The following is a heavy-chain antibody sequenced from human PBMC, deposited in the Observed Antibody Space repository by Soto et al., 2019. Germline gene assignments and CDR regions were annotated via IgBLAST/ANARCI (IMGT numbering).Heavy chain of an antibody. CDR3: ATEWPGRGFDH. CDR1: GFTVNGNY. D-gene: IGHD3-10*01. V-gene: IGHV3-53*01. Sequence: GGSLRLSCAASGFTVNGNYMSWVRQAPGKGRQWVSAIYNDGSTFYADSVQGRFTISRDNSKNTLFLQMNSLRGEDTAVYYCATEWPGRGFDHWGQGTLVTVSS. J-gene: IGHJ5*02. CDR2: IYNDGST.